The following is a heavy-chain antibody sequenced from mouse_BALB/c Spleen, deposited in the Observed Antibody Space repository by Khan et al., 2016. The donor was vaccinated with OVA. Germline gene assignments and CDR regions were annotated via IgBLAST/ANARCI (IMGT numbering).Heavy chain of an antibody. Sequence: QVQLQQSGAELVKPGASVKLSCKASGYTFTSYYMYWVKQRPGQGLEWIGEIHPSNGGTNFTEKFKSKATLTVDKSSSTAYMQLSSLTSEDSAVYYCTRYGLYAMDYWGQGTSVTVSS. CDR3: TRYGLYAMDY. V-gene: IGHV1S81*02. CDR1: GYTFTSYY. CDR2: IHPSNGGT. J-gene: IGHJ4*01. D-gene: IGHD1-1*02.